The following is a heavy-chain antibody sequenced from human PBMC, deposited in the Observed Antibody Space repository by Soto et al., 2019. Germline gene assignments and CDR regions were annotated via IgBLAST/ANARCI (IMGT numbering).Heavy chain of an antibody. V-gene: IGHV4-30-2*01. J-gene: IGHJ4*02. CDR3: ARARYYASRSRTSYYFDY. D-gene: IGHD3-10*01. Sequence: QLQLQESGSGLVKPSQTLSLTCAVSGGSISSGGYSWSWIRQPPGKGLEWIGYIYHSGSTYYNPSLKSRVTISVDRSKNQFSLKLSSVTDADTAVYYCARARYYASRSRTSYYFDYWGQGTLVTVSS. CDR1: GGSISSGGYS. CDR2: IYHSGST.